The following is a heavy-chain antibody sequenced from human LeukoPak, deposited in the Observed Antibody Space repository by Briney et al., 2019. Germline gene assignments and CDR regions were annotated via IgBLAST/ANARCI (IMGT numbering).Heavy chain of an antibody. V-gene: IGHV4-38-2*02. CDR3: ASDEEFSWFFY. D-gene: IGHD3-10*01. CDR2: MSHSGRT. Sequence: SETLSLTCSVSGYSLSSGYYWGWIRQSPGKGLEWIGSMSHSGRTYYNPSLKRRVTISVAKNQLSLKLTSVTAADTAVYYCASDEEFSWFFYWGQGTLVTVSS. J-gene: IGHJ4*02. CDR1: GYSLSSGYY.